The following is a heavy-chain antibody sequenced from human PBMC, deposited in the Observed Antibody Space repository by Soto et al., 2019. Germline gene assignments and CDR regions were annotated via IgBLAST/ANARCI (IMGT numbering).Heavy chain of an antibody. CDR3: ARVGGRLQHLGRQAFDY. CDR2: IYYSGST. CDR1: GGSISSYY. Sequence: PSETLSLTCTVSGGSISSYYWSWIRQPPGKGLEWIGYIYYSGSTNYNPSLKSRVTISVDTSENQFSLKLSSVTAADTAVYYCARVGGRLQHLGRQAFDYWGQGTLVTVSS. J-gene: IGHJ4*02. V-gene: IGHV4-59*01. D-gene: IGHD1-1*01.